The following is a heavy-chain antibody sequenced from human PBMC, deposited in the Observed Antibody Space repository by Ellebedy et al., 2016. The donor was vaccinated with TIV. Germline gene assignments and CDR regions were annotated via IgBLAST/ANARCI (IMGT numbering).Heavy chain of an antibody. CDR3: ARVSDSSGWSFSLDY. CDR2: IWYDGSNK. CDR1: GFTFSSYG. V-gene: IGHV3-33*01. J-gene: IGHJ4*02. Sequence: GESLKISXASSGFTFSSYGMHWVRQAPGKGLEWVAVIWYDGSNKYYADSVKGRFTISRDNSKNTLYLQMNSLRAEDTAVYYCARVSDSSGWSFSLDYWGQGTLVTVSS. D-gene: IGHD6-19*01.